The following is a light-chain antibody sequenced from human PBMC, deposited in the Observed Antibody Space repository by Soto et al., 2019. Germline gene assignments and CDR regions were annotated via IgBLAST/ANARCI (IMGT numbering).Light chain of an antibody. V-gene: IGLV2-8*01. J-gene: IGLJ1*01. Sequence: QSALTQPPSASGSPGQSVTISCTGTSSDVGGYTYVSWYQQHPGKAPKLMIYEATNRPSGVSDRFSGSKSDNMASLTISGLQTEDEADYYCCSYVSSKTYLFGTGTKVTVL. CDR1: SSDVGGYTY. CDR2: EAT. CDR3: CSYVSSKTYL.